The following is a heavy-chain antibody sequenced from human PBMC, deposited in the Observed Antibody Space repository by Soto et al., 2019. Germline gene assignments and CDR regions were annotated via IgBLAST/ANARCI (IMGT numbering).Heavy chain of an antibody. CDR3: AKEGGSWYYYYGMDV. CDR1: GFTFSSYA. V-gene: IGHV3-23*01. Sequence: GGSLRLSCAATGFTFSSYAMSWVRQAPGKGLEWVSAISGSGGSTYYADSVKGRFTISRDNSKNTLYLQMNSLRAEDTAVYYCAKEGGSWYYYYGMDVWGQGTTVTVSS. CDR2: ISGSGGST. J-gene: IGHJ6*02. D-gene: IGHD6-13*01.